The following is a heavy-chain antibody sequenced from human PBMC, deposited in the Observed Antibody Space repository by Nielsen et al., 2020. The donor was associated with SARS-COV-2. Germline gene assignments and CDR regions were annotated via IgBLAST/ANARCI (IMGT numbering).Heavy chain of an antibody. CDR2: ISSNGGST. CDR3: ARDPHGIAAAGTGWFDP. Sequence: GESLKISCAASGFTFSSYAMHWVRQAPGKGLEYVSAISSNGGSTYYANSVKGRFTISRDNAKNSLYLQMNSLRAEDTALYHCARDPHGIAAAGTGWFDPWGQGTLVTVSS. J-gene: IGHJ5*02. V-gene: IGHV3-64*01. CDR1: GFTFSSYA. D-gene: IGHD6-13*01.